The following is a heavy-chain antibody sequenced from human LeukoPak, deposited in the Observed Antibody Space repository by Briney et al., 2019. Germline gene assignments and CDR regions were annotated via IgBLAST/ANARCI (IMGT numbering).Heavy chain of an antibody. Sequence: GGSLRLSCAASGFTFSNYWMSWVRQAPGKGLEWVANIKQDGSEKYYVGSVKGRFTISRDNAKNSRYLQMNSLRAEDTAVYYCARNDWYEVYYYMDVWGKGTTVTVSS. CDR3: ARNDWYEVYYYMDV. CDR1: GFTFSNYW. D-gene: IGHD2-21*01. J-gene: IGHJ6*03. V-gene: IGHV3-7*01. CDR2: IKQDGSEK.